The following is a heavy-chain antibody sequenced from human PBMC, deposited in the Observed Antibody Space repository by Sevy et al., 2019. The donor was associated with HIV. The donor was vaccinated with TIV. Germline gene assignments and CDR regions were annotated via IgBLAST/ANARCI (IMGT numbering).Heavy chain of an antibody. CDR3: ARDLDSNYDGIDA. CDR2: IWYDGSDT. J-gene: IGHJ6*02. V-gene: IGHV3-33*01. Sequence: GGSLRLSCAASGFIFSNHGMHWVRQAPGKGLEWVARIWYDGSDTYYGESVKGRFTISRDNSQNTVDLQMNSLRVEDTAVYYCARDLDSNYDGIDAWGQGTTVTVSS. CDR1: GFIFSNHG. D-gene: IGHD4-4*01.